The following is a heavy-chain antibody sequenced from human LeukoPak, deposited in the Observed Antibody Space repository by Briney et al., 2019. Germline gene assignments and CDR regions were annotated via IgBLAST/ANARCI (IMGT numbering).Heavy chain of an antibody. V-gene: IGHV3-23*01. CDR1: GFTFSNYA. CDR2: ISGSGGST. J-gene: IGHJ5*02. Sequence: HPGGSLRLSCAASGFTFSNYAMSWVRQAPGKGLEWVSAISGSGGSTYYADSVKGRFTISRDNSKNTLYLQMNSLRAEDTAVYYCAKAHSTGYYSNWFDPWGQGTLVTVSS. CDR3: AKAHSTGYYSNWFDP. D-gene: IGHD3-9*01.